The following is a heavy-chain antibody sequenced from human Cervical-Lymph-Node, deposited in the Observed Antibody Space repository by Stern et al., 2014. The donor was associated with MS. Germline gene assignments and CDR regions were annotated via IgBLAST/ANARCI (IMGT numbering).Heavy chain of an antibody. CDR1: GGTFSSNA. CDR3: ARERGNTYGFGS. J-gene: IGHJ5*02. D-gene: IGHD4-17*01. Sequence: QDQLVQSGADVKKPGSSVKVTYRASGGTFSSNAISWLRQAPGQGLEWMGGIVPIFAKANYAQKFQGRVTITADESTSTAYMEMSSLTSDDTAVYYCARERGNTYGFGSWGQGTLVTVSS. V-gene: IGHV1-69*12. CDR2: IVPIFAKA.